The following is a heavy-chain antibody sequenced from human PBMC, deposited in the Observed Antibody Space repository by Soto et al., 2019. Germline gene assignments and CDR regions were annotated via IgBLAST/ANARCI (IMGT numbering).Heavy chain of an antibody. CDR3: ARSRSHWLASDS. V-gene: IGHV3-53*01. J-gene: IGHJ4*02. CDR1: GFTFSDHQ. CDR2: IYSSGTT. Sequence: EVQLVESGGGLIQPGGSLRLSCAASGFTFSDHQMNWVRQAPGRGLEWVSVIYSSGTTYYGDSVKGRFTISRDNSKNTLYLQMNSLRAEDTAVYYCARSRSHWLASDSWGQGTLVTVSA. D-gene: IGHD6-19*01.